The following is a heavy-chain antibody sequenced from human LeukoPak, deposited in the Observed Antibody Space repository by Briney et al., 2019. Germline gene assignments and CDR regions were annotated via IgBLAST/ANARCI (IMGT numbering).Heavy chain of an antibody. CDR3: AKAGGSSWDPFDN. Sequence: GGSLRLSCAASGFTFSSYGMHWVRQGPGKGLEWVAFIRNDGSHKYYADSVKGRFTISRDNSKNTLYLQMNSLRADDTAVYYCAKAGGSSWDPFDNWGQGTLVTVSS. CDR2: IRNDGSHK. J-gene: IGHJ4*02. V-gene: IGHV3-30*02. D-gene: IGHD6-13*01. CDR1: GFTFSSYG.